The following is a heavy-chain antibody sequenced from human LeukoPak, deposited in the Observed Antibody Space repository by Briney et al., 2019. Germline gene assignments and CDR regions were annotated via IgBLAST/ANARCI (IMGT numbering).Heavy chain of an antibody. D-gene: IGHD5-24*01. CDR1: GFTFDDYA. CDR3: AREEGDGYNWFWFDP. V-gene: IGHV3-9*03. J-gene: IGHJ5*02. Sequence: GRSLRLSCAASGFTFDDYAMHWVRQAPGKGLEWVSGISWNSGSIGYADSVKGRFTISRDNAKNSLYLQMNSLRAEDMALYYCAREEGDGYNWFWFDPWGQGTLVTVSS. CDR2: ISWNSGSI.